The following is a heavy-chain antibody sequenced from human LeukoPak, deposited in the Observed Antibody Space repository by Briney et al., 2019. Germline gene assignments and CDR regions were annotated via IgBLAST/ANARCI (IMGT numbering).Heavy chain of an antibody. Sequence: PGGSLRLSCAASGFTFRSYWMHWVRQAPGKGPEWVAVISYDGSIKYYADSVKGRFTISRDNAKNSLHLQMNSLRAEDTAVYYCARVGRSGWTVDYWGQGTLVTVSS. CDR1: GFTFRSYW. D-gene: IGHD6-19*01. V-gene: IGHV3-30*03. CDR2: ISYDGSIK. CDR3: ARVGRSGWTVDY. J-gene: IGHJ4*02.